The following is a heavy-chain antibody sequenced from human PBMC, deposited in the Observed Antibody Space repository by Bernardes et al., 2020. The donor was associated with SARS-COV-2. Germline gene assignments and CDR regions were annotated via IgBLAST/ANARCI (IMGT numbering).Heavy chain of an antibody. CDR3: ASSPPGVGRLPIFGVPIGPDSYYYMDV. V-gene: IGHV1-18*04. CDR2: ISPSNGKT. J-gene: IGHJ6*02. Sequence: ASVKVSCKASGYMFKMYGLSWVRQAPGQGLEWVGWISPSNGKTNFAQNLQGSVTMPPHTSTSTASMELRGLRSDDTAVFYCASSPPGVGRLPIFGVPIGPDSYYYMDVWGQGTTVTVS. D-gene: IGHD3-3*01. CDR1: GYMFKMYG.